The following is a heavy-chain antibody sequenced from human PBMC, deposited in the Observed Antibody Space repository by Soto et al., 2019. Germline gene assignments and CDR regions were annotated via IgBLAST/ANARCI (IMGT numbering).Heavy chain of an antibody. CDR2: IYWDDDK. V-gene: IGHV2-5*02. CDR1: GFSLSTSGVG. D-gene: IGHD2-15*01. Sequence: QITLKESGPTLVKPTQTLTLTCTFSGFSLSTSGVGVGWIRQPPGKALEWLALIYWDDDKRYSPSLKSRLTITKDTSKNQVVLTMTNMDPVDTATYHCAHSVSLVVALSNNWFDPWGQGTLVTVSS. J-gene: IGHJ5*02. CDR3: AHSVSLVVALSNNWFDP.